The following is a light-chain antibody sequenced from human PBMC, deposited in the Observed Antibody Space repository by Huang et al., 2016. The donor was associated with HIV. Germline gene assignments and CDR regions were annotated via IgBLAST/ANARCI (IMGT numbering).Light chain of an antibody. V-gene: IGKV1-27*01. J-gene: IGKJ1*01. CDR2: GAS. CDR1: PCIRNS. CDR3: QKYNSAPWT. Sequence: DIEMTQSPSSLSASVGDRVTVSCRASPCIRNSLAWYQQKPGKAPNLLIYGASALQSGVPSRFRGSGSGTDFTLTISSLQPEDVATYYCQKYNSAPWTFGQGTKVEIK.